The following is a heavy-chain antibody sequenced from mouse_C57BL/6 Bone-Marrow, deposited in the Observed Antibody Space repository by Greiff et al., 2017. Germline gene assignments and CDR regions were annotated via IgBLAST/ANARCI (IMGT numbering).Heavy chain of an antibody. CDR3: ALCGSSCAAWFAY. D-gene: IGHD1-1*01. CDR1: GYTFTSYW. CDR2: IDPSDSFP. V-gene: IGHV1-69*01. J-gene: IGHJ3*01. Sequence: QVQLLQPGAELVMPGASVTLSCTASGYTFTSYWMHCVKQRPGPGLVWIGEIDPSDSFPNYNQKFKGKFTLTLDKSSSTSYMQLSSLTSEDSAVYYCALCGSSCAAWFAYWGQGTLVTVSA.